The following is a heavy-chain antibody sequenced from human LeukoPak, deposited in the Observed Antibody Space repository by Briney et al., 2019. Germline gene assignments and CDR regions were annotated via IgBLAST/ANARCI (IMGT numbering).Heavy chain of an antibody. V-gene: IGHV3-11*01. CDR2: ISSSGGTI. CDR3: ARLRADSSGSYYFDY. D-gene: IGHD3-22*01. Sequence: GGSQRLSCAASGFTFSDYYMSRIRQAPGEGLEWISYISSSGGTISYADSVKGRFTISRDIAKNSLYLQMNSLRAEDTAVYYCARLRADSSGSYYFDYWGQGTLVTVSS. CDR1: GFTFSDYY. J-gene: IGHJ4*02.